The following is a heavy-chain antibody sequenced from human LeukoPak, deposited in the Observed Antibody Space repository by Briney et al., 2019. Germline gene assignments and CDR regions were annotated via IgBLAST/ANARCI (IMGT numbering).Heavy chain of an antibody. D-gene: IGHD1-26*01. CDR1: GGSINTATWD. CDR2: ISSDGTA. V-gene: IGHV4-39*01. CDR3: ARFKGGTGFDY. J-gene: IGHJ4*02. Sequence: PSETLSLTCTVSGGSINTATWDWIRIRQAPGRDFEWIATISSDGTAYYNPSLMSRVTISIDTSMNQFSLDLTSVTAADTGLFYCARFKGGTGFDYWGQGILVIVSS.